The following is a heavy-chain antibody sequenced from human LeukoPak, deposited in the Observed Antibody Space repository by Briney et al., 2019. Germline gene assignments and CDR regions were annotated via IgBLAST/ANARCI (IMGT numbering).Heavy chain of an antibody. J-gene: IGHJ4*02. CDR1: GYTFLSYG. Sequence: GASVKVSCKASGYTFLSYGFSWVRQAPGQGLERMGWISPYKEYTNYAQRLKGRVTMTTDKCTSTAYMKLRSMTFEDTAVYYYVRDGGYFDYWGRGTLVTVSS. V-gene: IGHV1-18*01. CDR2: ISPYKEYT. CDR3: VRDGGYFDY.